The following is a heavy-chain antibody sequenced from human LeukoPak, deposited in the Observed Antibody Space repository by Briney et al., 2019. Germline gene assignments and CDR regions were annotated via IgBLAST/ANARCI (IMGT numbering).Heavy chain of an antibody. Sequence: PGRSLRLSCAASGFTFSSYAMHWVRQAPGKGLEWVAVISYDGSNKYYADSVKGRFTISRDNSKNTLYLQMNSLRAEDTAVYYCARDGGIRDPNWGSGDYWGQGTLVTVSS. CDR1: GFTFSSYA. V-gene: IGHV3-30-3*01. CDR3: ARDGGIRDPNWGSGDY. D-gene: IGHD7-27*01. J-gene: IGHJ4*02. CDR2: ISYDGSNK.